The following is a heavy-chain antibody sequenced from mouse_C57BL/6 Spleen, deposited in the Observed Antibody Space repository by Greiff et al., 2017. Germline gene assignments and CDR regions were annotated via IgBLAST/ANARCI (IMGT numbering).Heavy chain of an antibody. J-gene: IGHJ1*03. D-gene: IGHD2-13*01. Sequence: VQLQQSGPELVKPGASVKMSCKASGYTFTDYNMHWVKQSHGKSLEWIGYINPNNGGTSYNQKFKGKATLTVNKSSSTAYMELRSLTSEDSAVYYCARDYGDSYWYFDVWGTGTTVTVSS. CDR3: ARDYGDSYWYFDV. CDR1: GYTFTDYN. CDR2: INPNNGGT. V-gene: IGHV1-22*01.